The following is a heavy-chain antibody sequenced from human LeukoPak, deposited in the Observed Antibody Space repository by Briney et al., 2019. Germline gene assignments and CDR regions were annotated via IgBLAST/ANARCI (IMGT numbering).Heavy chain of an antibody. Sequence: GGSLRLSCAASGINFRSSGMHWVRQAPGKGLEWVTFIQNDGSDKYYAASVKGRFTISRDNSRNTVYLHVASLRADDTALYYCAREGGRAVPGRFDQWGQGTLVTVSS. CDR2: IQNDGSDK. J-gene: IGHJ4*02. CDR1: GINFRSSG. D-gene: IGHD6-13*01. CDR3: AREGGRAVPGRFDQ. V-gene: IGHV3-30*02.